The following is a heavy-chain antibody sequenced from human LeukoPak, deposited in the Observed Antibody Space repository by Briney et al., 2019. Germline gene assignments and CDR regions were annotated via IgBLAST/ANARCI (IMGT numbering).Heavy chain of an antibody. CDR1: GFTFSSYA. CDR2: ISGSGGST. J-gene: IGHJ4*02. V-gene: IGHV3-23*01. CDR3: AKDRNLIAAADFDY. D-gene: IGHD6-13*01. Sequence: PTGGSLRLSCAASGFTFSSYAMSWVRQAPGKGLEWVSAISGSGGSTYYADSVEGRFTISRDNSKNTLYLQMNSLRAEDTAVYYCAKDRNLIAAADFDYWGQGTLVTVSS.